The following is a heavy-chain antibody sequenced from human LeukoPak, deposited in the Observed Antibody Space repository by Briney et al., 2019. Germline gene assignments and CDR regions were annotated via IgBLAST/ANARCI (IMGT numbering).Heavy chain of an antibody. Sequence: SETLSLTCAVCGGSFSGYYWSWIRQTPGKGLEWIGEINHSGSTNYNPSLKSRVTISVDTSKNQFSLKLSSVTAADTAVYYCARHAMVRGVIPLNFDYWGQGTLVTVSS. J-gene: IGHJ4*02. CDR2: INHSGST. CDR3: ARHAMVRGVIPLNFDY. V-gene: IGHV4-34*01. CDR1: GGSFSGYY. D-gene: IGHD3-10*01.